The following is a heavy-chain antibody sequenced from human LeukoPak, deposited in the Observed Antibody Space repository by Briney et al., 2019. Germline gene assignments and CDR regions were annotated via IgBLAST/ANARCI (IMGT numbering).Heavy chain of an antibody. CDR3: SRSRSSGWYGGADY. CDR2: IRSKVYGGTT. D-gene: IGHD6-19*01. Sequence: PGGSLRLSCTASGFTFGDYAMSWVRPAPGKGLEWVGFIRSKVYGGTTEYAASVKGRFTISRDDSKSIAYLQMNSLKNEDTAVYYCSRSRSSGWYGGADYWGQGSLVTVSS. J-gene: IGHJ4*02. V-gene: IGHV3-49*04. CDR1: GFTFGDYA.